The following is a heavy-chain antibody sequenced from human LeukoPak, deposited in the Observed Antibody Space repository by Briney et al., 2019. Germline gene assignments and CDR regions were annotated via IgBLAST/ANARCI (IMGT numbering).Heavy chain of an antibody. V-gene: IGHV3-20*04. CDR3: ARDNGDYFSARYYYGMDV. D-gene: IGHD4-17*01. Sequence: GGSLRLSCAASGFIFDDYDMNWVRQIPGKGLEWVSRIKYNGDSAAYADSVEGRFTVSRDNAKSSLYLQMNSLRVEDTAAYYCARDNGDYFSARYYYGMDVWGQGTTVTASS. J-gene: IGHJ6*02. CDR1: GFIFDDYD. CDR2: IKYNGDSA.